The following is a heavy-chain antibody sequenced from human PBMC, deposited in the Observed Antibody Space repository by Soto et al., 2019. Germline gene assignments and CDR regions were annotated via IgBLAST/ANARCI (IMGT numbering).Heavy chain of an antibody. D-gene: IGHD1-1*01. CDR1: GFTISGKKY. V-gene: IGHV3-53*01. CDR3: ATWHEREHAYDV. J-gene: IGHJ3*01. CDR2: LYDLDGS. Sequence: DVQWVESGGGLIQPGESLRLSCAAFGFTISGKKYVAWGRQAPGKGLEWVSALYDLDGSFYAASVKGRFTTSSDSSKTTVYLQMNDLRPDDTAVYYCATWHEREHAYDVWGQGTTVTVSS.